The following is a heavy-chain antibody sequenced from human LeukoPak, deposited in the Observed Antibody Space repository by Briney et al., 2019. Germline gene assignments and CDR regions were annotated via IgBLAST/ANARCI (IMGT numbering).Heavy chain of an antibody. J-gene: IGHJ4*02. V-gene: IGHV1-18*01. CDR2: ISAYNGNT. CDR3: ARDIAAAGFYDY. D-gene: IGHD6-13*01. CDR1: GYTFTSYG. Sequence: AAVKVSCKASGYTFTSYGISWVRQAPGQGLEWMGWISAYNGNTNYAQKLQGRVTMTTDTSTSTAYMELRSLRSDDTAVYYCARDIAAAGFYDYWGQGTLVTVSS.